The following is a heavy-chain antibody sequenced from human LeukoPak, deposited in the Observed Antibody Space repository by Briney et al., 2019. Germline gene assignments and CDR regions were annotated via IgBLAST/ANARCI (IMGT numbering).Heavy chain of an antibody. CDR2: IYWNDDK. V-gene: IGHV2-5*01. Sequence: SGPTLVKPTQTLTLTCTFSGFSLSTSGVGVGWIRQPPGKALEWLALIYWNDDKRYSPSLKSRLTITNDTSKNQVVLTMTNMDPVDTATYYCAHVHLEMATANFDYWGQGTLVTVSS. D-gene: IGHD5-24*01. J-gene: IGHJ4*02. CDR1: GFSLSTSGVG. CDR3: AHVHLEMATANFDY.